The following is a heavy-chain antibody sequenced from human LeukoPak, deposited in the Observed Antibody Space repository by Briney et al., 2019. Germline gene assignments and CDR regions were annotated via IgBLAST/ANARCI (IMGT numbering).Heavy chain of an antibody. CDR2: IYSGGNT. V-gene: IGHV3-53*01. CDR1: GFTVSSNY. D-gene: IGHD6-19*01. J-gene: IGHJ1*01. Sequence: GGSLRLSCAASGFTVSSNYMNWVRQAPGKGLEWVSIIYSGGNTHYADSVKGRFTISRDNSQNTLYLQMNSLRAEDTAVYYCAKGEQWLVLYFQHWGQGTLVTVSS. CDR3: AKGEQWLVLYFQH.